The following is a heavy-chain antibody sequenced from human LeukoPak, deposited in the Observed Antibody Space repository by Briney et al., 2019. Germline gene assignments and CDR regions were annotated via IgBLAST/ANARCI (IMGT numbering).Heavy chain of an antibody. CDR2: IYYSGST. J-gene: IGHJ4*02. Sequence: SETLSLTCTVSGGSISSGDYYWSWIRQPPGKGLEWIGYIYYSGSTYYNPSLKSRVTISVDTSKNQFSLKLSSVTAADTAVYYCARGAYDSSGYYRGDYFDYWGQGTLVTVSS. V-gene: IGHV4-30-4*08. D-gene: IGHD3-22*01. CDR1: GGSISSGDYY. CDR3: ARGAYDSSGYYRGDYFDY.